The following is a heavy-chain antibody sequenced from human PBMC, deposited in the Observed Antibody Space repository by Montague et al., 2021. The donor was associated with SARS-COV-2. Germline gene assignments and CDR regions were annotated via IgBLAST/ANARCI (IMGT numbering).Heavy chain of an antibody. CDR1: GGSFSGYY. Sequence: SETLSLTCAVYGGSFSGYYWSWIRQPPGKGLEWIGEINHNESTNYNPSLKIRVTISVDTSKNQFSLKLSSVTAADTAVYYCAREVGRGYSGYEGEYWGQGTLVTVSS. CDR2: INHNEST. J-gene: IGHJ4*02. D-gene: IGHD5-12*01. CDR3: AREVGRGYSGYEGEY. V-gene: IGHV4-34*01.